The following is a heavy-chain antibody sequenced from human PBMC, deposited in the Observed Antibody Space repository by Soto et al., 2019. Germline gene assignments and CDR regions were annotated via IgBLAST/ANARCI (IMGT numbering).Heavy chain of an antibody. CDR1: GFTFSSYS. D-gene: IGHD3-9*01. J-gene: IGHJ4*02. Sequence: EVQLVESGGGLVKPGGSLRLSCAASGFTFSSYSMNWVRQAPGKGLEWVSSISSSSSYIYYADSVKGRFTISRDNAKNSLYLQMNSLRAEDTAVYYCARGPTHYDILTGYYKLGYFDNWGQGTLVTVSS. CDR3: ARGPTHYDILTGYYKLGYFDN. CDR2: ISSSSSYI. V-gene: IGHV3-21*01.